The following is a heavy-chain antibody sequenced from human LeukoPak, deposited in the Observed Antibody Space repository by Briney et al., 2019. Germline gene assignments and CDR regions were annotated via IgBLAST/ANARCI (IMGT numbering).Heavy chain of an antibody. CDR1: GGSFSGYY. J-gene: IGHJ6*04. Sequence: SETLSLTCAVCGGSFSGYYWSWIRQPPGKGLEWIGEINHSGSTSYNPSLKSRVTISVDTSKNQFSLKLSSVTAADTAVYYCARVPRWGKQSHTLDVWGKGTTVTVSS. D-gene: IGHD3-16*01. CDR3: ARVPRWGKQSHTLDV. V-gene: IGHV4-34*01. CDR2: INHSGST.